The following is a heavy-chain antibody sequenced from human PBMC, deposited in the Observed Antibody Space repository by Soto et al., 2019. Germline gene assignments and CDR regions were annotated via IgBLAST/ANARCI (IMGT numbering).Heavy chain of an antibody. CDR1: GFTFDAYP. V-gene: IGHV3-9*01. CDR3: VRDDAFDL. Sequence: EVQLVESGGGLLQPCRSLRLSVASSGFTFDAYPMHWVRQAPGKGLEWVAGLAWDGGSIEYVDSVEGRFTISRDNAKNSLYLQMSSLRDEDTALYYCVRDDAFDLWGQGTQVTVSS. CDR2: LAWDGGSI. J-gene: IGHJ3*01.